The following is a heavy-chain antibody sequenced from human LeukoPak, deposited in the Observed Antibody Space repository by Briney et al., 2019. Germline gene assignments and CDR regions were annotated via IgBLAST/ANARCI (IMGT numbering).Heavy chain of an antibody. CDR3: AKDLTDDFWSGIDY. V-gene: IGHV3-30*02. Sequence: GGSLRLSCAASGFTFSSYGMHWVRQAPGKGLEWVAFIRYDGSNKYYADSVKGRFTISRDNSKNTLYLRMNSLRAEDTAVYYCAKDLTDDFWSGIDYWGQGTLVTVSS. CDR2: IRYDGSNK. CDR1: GFTFSSYG. D-gene: IGHD3-3*01. J-gene: IGHJ4*02.